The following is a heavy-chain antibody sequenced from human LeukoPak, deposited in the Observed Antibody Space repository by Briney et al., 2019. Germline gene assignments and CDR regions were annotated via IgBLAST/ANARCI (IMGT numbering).Heavy chain of an antibody. J-gene: IGHJ4*02. CDR3: ARADSSGTPNLS. V-gene: IGHV1-18*01. CDR1: GYTFTSYG. CDR2: ISAYNGNT. D-gene: IGHD3-22*01. Sequence: ASEKVSCKASGYTFTSYGISGVRQAPGQGLEWMGWISAYNGNTNYAQKLQGRVTMTTDTSTSTAYMELRSLRSDDTAVYYCARADSSGTPNLSWGQGTLVTVSS.